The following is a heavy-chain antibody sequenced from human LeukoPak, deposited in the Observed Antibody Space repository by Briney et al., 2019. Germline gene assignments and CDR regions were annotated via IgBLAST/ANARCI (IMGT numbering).Heavy chain of an antibody. CDR2: IYYSGST. Sequence: SETLSLTCTVSGGSISSYYWSWIRQPPGKGLEWIGYIYYSGSTNYNPSLKSRVTISVDTSKNQFSLKLSSVTAADTAVYYCARSHSIAAARPALLDPWGQGTLITVSS. CDR1: GGSISSYY. CDR3: ARSHSIAAARPALLDP. J-gene: IGHJ5*02. D-gene: IGHD6-13*01. V-gene: IGHV4-59*01.